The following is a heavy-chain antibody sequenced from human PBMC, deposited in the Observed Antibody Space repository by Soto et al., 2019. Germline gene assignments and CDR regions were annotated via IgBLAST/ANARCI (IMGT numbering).Heavy chain of an antibody. CDR1: GGSISSSSYY. J-gene: IGHJ1*01. D-gene: IGHD3-10*01. CDR3: ARHSRGGYYGSGIFIEYFQH. Sequence: QLQLQESGPGLVKPSETLSLTCTVSGGSISSSSYYWGWIRQPPGKGLEWIGSIYYSGSTYYNPSLKRRVTISVDTSKNQFSLKLSSVTAADPAVYYCARHSRGGYYGSGIFIEYFQHWGQGTLVTVSS. CDR2: IYYSGST. V-gene: IGHV4-39*01.